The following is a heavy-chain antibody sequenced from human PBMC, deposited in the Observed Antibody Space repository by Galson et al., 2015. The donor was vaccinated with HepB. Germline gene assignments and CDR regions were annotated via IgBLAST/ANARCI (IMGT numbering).Heavy chain of an antibody. Sequence: LRLSCAASGFTFDDYGMSWVRQAPGKGLEWVSGINWNGGSTGYADSVKGRFTISRDNAKNSLYLQMNSLRAEDTALYHCARERGQQLVKSLSRRHYWFDPWGQGTLVTVSS. D-gene: IGHD6-13*01. CDR1: GFTFDDYG. CDR3: ARERGQQLVKSLSRRHYWFDP. J-gene: IGHJ5*02. CDR2: INWNGGST. V-gene: IGHV3-20*01.